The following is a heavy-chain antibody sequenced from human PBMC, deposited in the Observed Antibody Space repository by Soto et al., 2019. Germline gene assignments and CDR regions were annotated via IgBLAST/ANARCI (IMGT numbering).Heavy chain of an antibody. Sequence: EVQLVESGGGLIQPGGSLRLSCAASEFTVTNNEMSWVRQAPGKGLEWVSILYSGGNTYYADSVEGRFTISRDGSKNTLHLHMNSLRAEDTAVYYCALRRVAYADFWGQGTRVTVSS. CDR2: LYSGGNT. J-gene: IGHJ4*02. D-gene: IGHD2-2*01. V-gene: IGHV3-53*01. CDR3: ALRRVAYADF. CDR1: EFTVTNNE.